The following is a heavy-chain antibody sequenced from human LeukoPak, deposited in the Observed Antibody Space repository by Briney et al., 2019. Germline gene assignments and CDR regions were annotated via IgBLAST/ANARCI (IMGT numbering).Heavy chain of an antibody. Sequence: PGGSLRLSCAASGFPFSNFAMHWVRQAPGKGLEWVANIKQDGSEKYYVDSVKGRFTISRDNAKNSLYLQMNSLRAEDTAVYYCARDLLRYFDWPGYYGMDVWGQGTTVTVSS. J-gene: IGHJ6*02. CDR2: IKQDGSEK. CDR1: GFPFSNFA. V-gene: IGHV3-7*01. D-gene: IGHD3-9*01. CDR3: ARDLLRYFDWPGYYGMDV.